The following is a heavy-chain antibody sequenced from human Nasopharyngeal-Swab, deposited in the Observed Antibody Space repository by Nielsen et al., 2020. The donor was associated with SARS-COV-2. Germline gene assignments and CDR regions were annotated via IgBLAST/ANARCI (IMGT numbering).Heavy chain of an antibody. CDR2: IYYSGST. Sequence: WIRPPPGTGLEWIGSIYYSGSTYYNPSLKSRVTISVDTSKNQFTLKLSSVTAADTAVYYCARRGRIAVAGFFDYWGQGTLVTVSS. V-gene: IGHV4-39*01. CDR3: ARRGRIAVAGFFDY. J-gene: IGHJ4*02. D-gene: IGHD6-19*01.